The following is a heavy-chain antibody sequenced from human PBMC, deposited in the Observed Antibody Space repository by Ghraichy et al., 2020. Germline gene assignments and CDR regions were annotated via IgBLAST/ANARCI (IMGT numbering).Heavy chain of an antibody. CDR2: ISGGSSST. J-gene: IGHJ3*01. CDR1: GITFSNYA. CDR3: AKEIRSGCYTCHPTAFEL. D-gene: IGHD6-19*01. Sequence: GESLNISCEASGITFSNYAMTWVRQTPGKGLECVSGISGGSSSTNYAVSVKGRFTLSRDNSKSTLYLQINSLRNEDTAVYYCAKEIRSGCYTCHPTAFELWGQGTTGPVSS. V-gene: IGHV3-23*01.